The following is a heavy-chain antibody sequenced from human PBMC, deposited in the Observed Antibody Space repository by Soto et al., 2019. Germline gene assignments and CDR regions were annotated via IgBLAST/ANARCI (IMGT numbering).Heavy chain of an antibody. Sequence: SETLSLTCTVSGGSISSYYWGWIRQPPGKGLEWIGSIYYSGSTYYNPSLKSRVTISVDTSKNQFSLKLSSVTAADTAVYYCARLRVAKTAKFDYWGQGTLVTVSS. CDR3: ARLRVAKTAKFDY. D-gene: IGHD3-10*01. J-gene: IGHJ4*02. CDR2: IYYSGST. CDR1: GGSISSYY. V-gene: IGHV4-39*01.